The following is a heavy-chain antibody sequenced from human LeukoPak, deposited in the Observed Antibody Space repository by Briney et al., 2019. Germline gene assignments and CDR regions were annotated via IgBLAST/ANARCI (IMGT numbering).Heavy chain of an antibody. D-gene: IGHD1-1*01. Sequence: PSETLSLTSTVSGGSISSYYWSWIRPPPGKGLEWIGYIYYSGSTNYNPPLKSRVTISVDTSKNQFSLKLSSVTAADTAVYYCAREGGPQSLRGTFDPWGQGTLVTVSS. J-gene: IGHJ5*02. CDR2: IYYSGST. V-gene: IGHV4-59*12. CDR1: GGSISSYY. CDR3: AREGGPQSLRGTFDP.